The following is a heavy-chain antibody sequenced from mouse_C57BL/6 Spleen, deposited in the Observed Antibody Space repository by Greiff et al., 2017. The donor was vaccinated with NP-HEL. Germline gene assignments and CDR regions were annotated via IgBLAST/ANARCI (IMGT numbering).Heavy chain of an antibody. CDR1: GYTFTSYG. J-gene: IGHJ4*01. D-gene: IGHD3-3*01. V-gene: IGHV1-81*01. CDR2: IYPRSGNT. CDR3: ARQGLGDYAMDY. Sequence: QVQLQQSGAELARPGASVKLSCKASGYTFTSYGISWVKQRTGQGLEWIGEIYPRSGNTYYNEKFKGKATLTADKSSSTAYMELRSLTSEDSAVYFCARQGLGDYAMDYWGQGTSVTVSS.